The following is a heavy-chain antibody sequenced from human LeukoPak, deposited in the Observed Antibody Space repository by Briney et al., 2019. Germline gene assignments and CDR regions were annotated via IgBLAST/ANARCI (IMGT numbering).Heavy chain of an antibody. D-gene: IGHD3-3*01. CDR2: INPRGGNT. V-gene: IGHV1-46*01. J-gene: IGHJ3*02. CDR3: ARAFWRARGAFDI. CDR1: GYTFSSYF. Sequence: ASVKVSCKASGYTFSSYFMYWVRQAPGQGLEWMGLINPRGGNTRYAQKFQGRVTMTRDTSISTAYMELSRLRSDDTAVYYCARAFWRARGAFDIWGQGTMVTVSS.